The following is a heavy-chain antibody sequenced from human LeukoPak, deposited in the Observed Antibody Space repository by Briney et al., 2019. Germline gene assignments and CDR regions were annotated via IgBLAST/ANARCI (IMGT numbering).Heavy chain of an antibody. D-gene: IGHD3-22*01. J-gene: IGHJ6*03. Sequence: SETLSLTCTVSGGSISSYYWSWIRQPPGKGLEWIGYIYYSGSTNYNPSLKSRVTISVDTSKNQFSLKLSSVTAADTAVYYCARVGTTYYYDSSGYFRGNYYYYMDVWGKGTTVTVSS. CDR2: IYYSGST. V-gene: IGHV4-59*12. CDR3: ARVGTTYYYDSSGYFRGNYYYYMDV. CDR1: GGSISSYY.